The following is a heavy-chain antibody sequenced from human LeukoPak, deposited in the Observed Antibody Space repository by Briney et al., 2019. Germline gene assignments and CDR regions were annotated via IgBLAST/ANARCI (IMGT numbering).Heavy chain of an antibody. CDR3: ARSFGGNFDY. CDR2: INHSGST. J-gene: IGHJ4*02. D-gene: IGHD3-16*01. Sequence: SETLSLTCAVYGGSFSGYYWSWIRQPPGKGLEWIGEINHSGSTNYNPSLKSRVTISADTSKNQFSLKLSPVTAADTAVYYCARSFGGNFDYWGQGTLVTVSS. V-gene: IGHV4-34*01. CDR1: GGSFSGYY.